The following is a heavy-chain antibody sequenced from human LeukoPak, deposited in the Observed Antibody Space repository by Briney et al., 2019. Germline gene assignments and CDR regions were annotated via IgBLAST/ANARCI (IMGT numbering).Heavy chain of an antibody. CDR3: ARTITYYYDSSGYYFDY. D-gene: IGHD3-22*01. Sequence: SETLSLTCTVSGGPISSSSYYWGWIRQPPGKGLEWIGSIYYSGSTYYNPSLKSRVTISVDTSKNQFSLKLSSVTAADTAVYYCARTITYYYDSSGYYFDYWGQGTLVTVSS. CDR1: GGPISSSSYY. CDR2: IYYSGST. J-gene: IGHJ4*02. V-gene: IGHV4-39*07.